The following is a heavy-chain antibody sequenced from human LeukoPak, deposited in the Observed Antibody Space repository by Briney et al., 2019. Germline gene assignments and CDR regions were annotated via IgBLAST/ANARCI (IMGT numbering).Heavy chain of an antibody. V-gene: IGHV1-46*01. Sequence: GASMKVSCKASGYTFTSYYMHWVRQAPGQGLEWMGIIIPSGGSTSYAQKFQGRVTMTRDTSTSTVYMELSSLRSEDTAVYYCARWWDDGSGYSYLYGMDVWGQGTTVTVSS. D-gene: IGHD3-22*01. J-gene: IGHJ6*02. CDR1: GYTFTSYY. CDR3: ARWWDDGSGYSYLYGMDV. CDR2: IIPSGGST.